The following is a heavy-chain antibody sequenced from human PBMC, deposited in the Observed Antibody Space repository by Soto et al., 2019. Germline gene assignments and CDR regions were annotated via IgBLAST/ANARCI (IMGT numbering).Heavy chain of an antibody. CDR1: GYSFTSYW. Sequence: GESLKISCKGSGYSFTSYWIGWVRQMPGKGLEWMGIIYPGDSDTRYSPSFQGQVTISADKSISTAYLQWSSVTAADTAVYYCARDIWDYGSGKNYYYGMDVWGQGTTVTVSS. V-gene: IGHV5-51*01. CDR2: IYPGDSDT. CDR3: ARDIWDYGSGKNYYYGMDV. D-gene: IGHD3-10*01. J-gene: IGHJ6*02.